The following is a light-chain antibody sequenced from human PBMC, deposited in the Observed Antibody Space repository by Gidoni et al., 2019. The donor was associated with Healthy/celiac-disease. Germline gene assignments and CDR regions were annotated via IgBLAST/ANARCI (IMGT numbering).Light chain of an antibody. Sequence: DIQLTQSPSSPSASVGDRVTITCWASQGISSYLAWYQQKPGKAPKLLIYAASTLQSGVPSRFSGSGSGTEFTLTISSLQPEDFATYYCQQHNSYPPAFGQGTRLEIK. CDR3: QQHNSYPPA. V-gene: IGKV1-9*01. CDR2: AAS. J-gene: IGKJ5*01. CDR1: QGISSY.